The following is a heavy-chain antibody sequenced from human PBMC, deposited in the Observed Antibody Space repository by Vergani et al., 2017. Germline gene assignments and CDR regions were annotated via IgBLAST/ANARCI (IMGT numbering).Heavy chain of an antibody. CDR3: ATSRGGHYDLWSGYYRTEYNWFDP. J-gene: IGHJ5*02. Sequence: QVQLQESGPGLVKPSETLSLTCTVSGGSVSSGSYYWSWIRQPPGKGLEWIGYIYYSGSTDYNPSLKSRVTISVDTSKNQFSLKLSSVTAADTAVYYCATSRGGHYDLWSGYYRTEYNWFDPWGQGTLVTVSS. CDR2: IYYSGST. D-gene: IGHD3-3*01. V-gene: IGHV4-61*01. CDR1: GGSVSSGSYY.